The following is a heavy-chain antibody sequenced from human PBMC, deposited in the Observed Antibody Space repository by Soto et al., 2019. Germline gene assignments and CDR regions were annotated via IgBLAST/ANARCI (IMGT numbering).Heavy chain of an antibody. D-gene: IGHD4-17*01. CDR2: IYHSGST. Sequence: SETLSLTCAVSGGSISSGGYSWSWIRQPPGKGLEWIGYIYHSGSTYYNPSLKSRVTISVDRSKNQFSLKLSSVTAADTAVYYCARSQTTVNSYDYSAQRTPVIVSA. CDR1: GGSISSGGYS. CDR3: ARSQTTVNSYDY. J-gene: IGHJ4*02. V-gene: IGHV4-30-2*01.